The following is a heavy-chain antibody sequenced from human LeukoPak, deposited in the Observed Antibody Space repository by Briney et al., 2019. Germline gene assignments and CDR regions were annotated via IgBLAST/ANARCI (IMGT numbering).Heavy chain of an antibody. D-gene: IGHD3-10*01. CDR2: IYPGDSDT. CDR3: AILPVITNFDY. V-gene: IGHV5-51*01. Sequence: GESLKISCKGSGYSFTSYWLGWVRQMPGKGPEWMGIIYPGDSDTRYSPSFQGQVTISADKSISTACLQWSSLKASDTAMYYCAILPVITNFDYWGQGTLVTVSS. J-gene: IGHJ4*02. CDR1: GYSFTSYW.